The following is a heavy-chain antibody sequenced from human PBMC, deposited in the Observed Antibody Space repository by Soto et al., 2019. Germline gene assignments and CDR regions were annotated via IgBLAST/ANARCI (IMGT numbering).Heavy chain of an antibody. V-gene: IGHV4-38-2*02. CDR3: GEGHVIVVAVSTFDY. J-gene: IGHJ4*01. Sequence: SETLSLTCTVSGYSISSGTYWAWIRQPPGKGPEWLASIYHGGTTSYNPSPNRRITISADTSTNQLSLKLTSFPGAATAVTYFGEGHVIVVAVSTFDYWGHGTLVTVSS. D-gene: IGHD3-16*02. CDR2: IYHGGTT. CDR1: GYSISSGTY.